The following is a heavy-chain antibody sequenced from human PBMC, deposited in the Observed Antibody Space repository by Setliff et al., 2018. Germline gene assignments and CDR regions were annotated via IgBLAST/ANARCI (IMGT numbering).Heavy chain of an antibody. J-gene: IGHJ4*02. Sequence: GGSLRLSCAASGFTFTSYAMRWVRQAPGKGLEWVSSISGSGGSTYYADSVKGRFTISRDNSKNTLYLQMNSLRAEDTAVYYCAKDLDSSGWYNYFDYWGQGTLVTVSS. D-gene: IGHD6-19*01. CDR3: AKDLDSSGWYNYFDY. CDR1: GFTFTSYA. V-gene: IGHV3-23*01. CDR2: ISGSGGST.